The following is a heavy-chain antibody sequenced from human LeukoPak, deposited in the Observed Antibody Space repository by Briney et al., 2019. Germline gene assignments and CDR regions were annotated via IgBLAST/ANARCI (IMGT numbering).Heavy chain of an antibody. CDR3: AHRPGDGSLAFDP. Sequence: SGPTLVNPTRTLTLTCTFSGFSLSTSEVAVGWIRQPPGKALEWLALIYWDDDSRYTPYLRSRLTITKDTSKNQVVLTMTNVNPVDTATYYCAHRPGDGSLAFDPWGQGTLVTVSS. CDR2: IYWDDDS. V-gene: IGHV2-5*02. D-gene: IGHD7-27*01. J-gene: IGHJ5*02. CDR1: GFSLSTSEVA.